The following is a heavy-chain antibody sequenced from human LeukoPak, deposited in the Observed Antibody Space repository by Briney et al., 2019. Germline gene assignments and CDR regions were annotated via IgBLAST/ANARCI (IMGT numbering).Heavy chain of an antibody. D-gene: IGHD3-9*01. CDR3: TTAPALRYFDWSSRRFAFDT. CDR2: IRSKAYGGTT. V-gene: IGHV3-49*03. J-gene: IGHJ3*02. CDR1: RFTSGDYA. Sequence: GRSLRLSSTAPRFTSGDYAMSSLRQAPRKGLEWVGFIRSKAYGGTTEYAASVKGRFTISRDDSQSIAYLQTTSLKPEATAVYYCTTAPALRYFDWSSRRFAFDTWGQGTMVTVSS.